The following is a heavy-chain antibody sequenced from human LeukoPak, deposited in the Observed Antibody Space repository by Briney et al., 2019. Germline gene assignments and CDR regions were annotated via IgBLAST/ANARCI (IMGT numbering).Heavy chain of an antibody. CDR1: GFTFSDYY. D-gene: IGHD2-2*02. CDR2: ISSSGSTI. Sequence: GGSLRLSCAASGFTFSDYYLSWIRQAPGKGLEWVSYISSSGSTINYADSVKGRFTISRDNAKNSLYLQMNSLRAEDTAVYYCARSNNTNCYTDWGQGTLVTVSS. V-gene: IGHV3-11*01. CDR3: ARSNNTNCYTD. J-gene: IGHJ4*02.